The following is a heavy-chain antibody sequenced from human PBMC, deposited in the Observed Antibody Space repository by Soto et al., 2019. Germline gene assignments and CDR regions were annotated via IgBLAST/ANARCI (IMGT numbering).Heavy chain of an antibody. CDR1: GYTFTSYY. Sequence: QVQLVQSGAEVKKPGASVKVSCKASGYTFTSYYIHWVRQAPGQGLEWMGWINPNSGDTNYAQKFQGRVTMTRDTSISTAYMELSRLRSDDTAVYYCASKGPDIVVVVAAMDYFDYWGQGTLVTVSS. CDR2: INPNSGDT. CDR3: ASKGPDIVVVVAAMDYFDY. J-gene: IGHJ4*02. D-gene: IGHD2-15*01. V-gene: IGHV1-2*02.